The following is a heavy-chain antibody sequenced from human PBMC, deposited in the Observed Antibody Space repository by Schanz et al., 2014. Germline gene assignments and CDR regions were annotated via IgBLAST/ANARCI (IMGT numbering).Heavy chain of an antibody. V-gene: IGHV1-69*02. CDR3: ARGTMPGAFDI. CDR2: IIPILGIA. D-gene: IGHD1-26*01. J-gene: IGHJ3*02. Sequence: QVQLVQSGAEVKKPGSSVKVSCKASGGTFSTYTISWVRQAPGQGLEWMGRIIPILGIANYAQNFQGRVTITANKSTSTGYMELSSLRDEDTALYYCARGTMPGAFDIWGQGTMVTVSS. CDR1: GGTFSTYT.